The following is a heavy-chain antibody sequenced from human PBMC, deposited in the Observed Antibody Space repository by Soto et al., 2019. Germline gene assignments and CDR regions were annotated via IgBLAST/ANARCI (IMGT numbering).Heavy chain of an antibody. Sequence: QVQLVESGGGVAQPGRSLRLFCAASGFTLCSYSLHWVRQSPGKGLEWVAAISSDGTEKHYADSVKGRFTISRDNSKNTLSLQLNSLRTEDTAVYYCARMFGFSYGPANRGMDVWGQGTTVTVSS. J-gene: IGHJ6*02. D-gene: IGHD5-18*01. CDR3: ARMFGFSYGPANRGMDV. CDR1: GFTLCSYS. CDR2: ISSDGTEK. V-gene: IGHV3-30*04.